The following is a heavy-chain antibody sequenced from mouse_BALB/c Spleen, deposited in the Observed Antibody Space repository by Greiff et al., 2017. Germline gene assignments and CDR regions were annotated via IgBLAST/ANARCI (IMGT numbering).Heavy chain of an antibody. CDR3: ARVPITTVVARWYFDV. D-gene: IGHD1-1*01. Sequence: EVQVVESGGGLVQPGGSLKLSCAASGFTFSSYGMSWVRQTPDKRLELVATINSNGGSTYYPDSVKGRFTISRDNAKNTLYLQMSSLKSEDTAMYYCARVPITTVVARWYFDVWGAGTTVTVSS. V-gene: IGHV5-6-3*01. CDR2: INSNGGST. CDR1: GFTFSSYG. J-gene: IGHJ1*01.